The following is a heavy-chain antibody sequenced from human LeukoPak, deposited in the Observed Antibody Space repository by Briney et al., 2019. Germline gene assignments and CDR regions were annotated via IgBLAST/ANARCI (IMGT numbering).Heavy chain of an antibody. CDR2: IYYSGST. J-gene: IGHJ4*02. CDR3: ARVYYDYVWGSYRYFDY. Sequence: SETLSLTCTVSGGSIRSYYWSWIRQPPGKGLEWIGYIYYSGSTDYNPSLKSRVTISVDTSKNQFSLKLSSVTAADTAVYYCARVYYDYVWGSYRYFDYWGQGTLVTVSS. D-gene: IGHD3-16*02. CDR1: GGSIRSYY. V-gene: IGHV4-59*01.